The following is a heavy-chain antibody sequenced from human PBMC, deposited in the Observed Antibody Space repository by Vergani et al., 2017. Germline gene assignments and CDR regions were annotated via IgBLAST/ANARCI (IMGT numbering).Heavy chain of an antibody. J-gene: IGHJ6*03. CDR1: GGSISSGGYY. CDR2: IYYSGST. CDR3: ATTPRDYYYYYMDV. Sequence: QVQLQESGPGLVKPSQTLSLTCTVSGGSISSGGYYWSWIRQHPGKGLEWIGYIYYSGSTYYNPSLKSRVTISVDTSKNQFSLKLSSVTAADTAVYYCATTPRDYYYYYMDVWGKGTTVTVSS. V-gene: IGHV4-31*03. D-gene: IGHD3-10*01.